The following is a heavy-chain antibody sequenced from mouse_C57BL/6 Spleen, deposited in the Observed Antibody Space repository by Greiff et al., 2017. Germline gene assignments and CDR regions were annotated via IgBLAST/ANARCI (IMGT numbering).Heavy chain of an antibody. J-gene: IGHJ4*01. CDR1: GFTFSDYG. D-gene: IGHD2-3*01. V-gene: IGHV5-17*01. CDR3: ARWVLRGAMDD. Sequence: DVKLVESGGGLVKPGGSLKLSCAASGFTFSDYGMHWVRQAPEQGLEWVAYIRSGSSTINYADTVKGQFTLARDNATNTLFLQMNSLRSEDTAMYYCARWVLRGAMDDWGQGTSVTVSS. CDR2: IRSGSSTI.